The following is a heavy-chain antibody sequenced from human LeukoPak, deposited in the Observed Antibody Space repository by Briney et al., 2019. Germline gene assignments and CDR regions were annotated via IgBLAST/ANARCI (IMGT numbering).Heavy chain of an antibody. Sequence: GESLKISCKGSGYSFTSYWIGWVRQMPGKGLEWMGIIYPGDSDTRYSPSFQGQVTISADKSISTAYLQWSSMKASDTAMEYGASLAWHDTAAPLDYGAKGTLFTVP. CDR3: ASLAWHDTAAPLDY. D-gene: IGHD2-2*01. J-gene: IGHJ4*02. V-gene: IGHV5-51*01. CDR2: IYPGDSDT. CDR1: GYSFTSYW.